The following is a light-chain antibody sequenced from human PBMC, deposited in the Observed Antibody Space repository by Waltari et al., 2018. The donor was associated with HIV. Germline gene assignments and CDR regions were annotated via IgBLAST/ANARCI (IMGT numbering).Light chain of an antibody. J-gene: IGLJ3*02. V-gene: IGLV1-47*01. CDR1: SSNLGSNY. CDR3: ATRDDSLNAWV. CDR2: RNN. Sequence: QSVLTQPPSASGTPGQRVTISCSGSSSNLGSNYVYWYQQPPGTAPKLLIYRNNQRPSGVPDRFSGSKSGTSASLAISGLRSEDEADYYCATRDDSLNAWVFGGGTKVTVL.